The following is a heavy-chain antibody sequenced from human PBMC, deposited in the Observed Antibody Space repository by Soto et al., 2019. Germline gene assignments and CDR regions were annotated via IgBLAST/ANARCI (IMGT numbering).Heavy chain of an antibody. Sequence: QVQLVQSGAEVKKPGASVKVSCKASGYTFTKYGFTWVRQAPGQGLEWMGWISGYNGNTNYAQKFQDRVTMTTDTSTSTAYMELSSLRSDDTAVYYCARDLNIVLKGLRYYFDYWGQGTPVTVSS. D-gene: IGHD2-8*01. CDR2: ISGYNGNT. J-gene: IGHJ4*02. CDR3: ARDLNIVLKGLRYYFDY. CDR1: GYTFTKYG. V-gene: IGHV1-18*01.